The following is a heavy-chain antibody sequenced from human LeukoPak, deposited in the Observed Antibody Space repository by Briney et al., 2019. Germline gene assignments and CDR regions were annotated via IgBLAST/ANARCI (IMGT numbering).Heavy chain of an antibody. D-gene: IGHD6-19*01. Sequence: GGSLRLSCAASGFTFSSYSMNWVRQAAGKELKWVSYISSSSSTIYYADSVKGRFTISRDNAKNSLYLQMNSLRAEDTAVYYCAREIAVAGTSTMWYYGMDVWGQGTTVTVSS. J-gene: IGHJ6*02. CDR1: GFTFSSYS. V-gene: IGHV3-48*04. CDR3: AREIAVAGTSTMWYYGMDV. CDR2: ISSSSSTI.